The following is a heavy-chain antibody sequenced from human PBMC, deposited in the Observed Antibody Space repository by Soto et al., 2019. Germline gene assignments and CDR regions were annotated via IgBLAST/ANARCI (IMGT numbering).Heavy chain of an antibody. D-gene: IGHD3-10*01. J-gene: IGHJ4*02. V-gene: IGHV3-21*06. CDR2: ISRFSDRT. CDR3: ARVGDYFGEFDYFDY. Sequence: PGGSLRLSCSASGFNFNSYTMNWVRQAPGKGLEWVSSISRFSDRTYYADSVKGRFAIFRANAENSVYLQVNSLRAEDTAVYYCARVGDYFGEFDYFDYWGQGTRVTVSS. CDR1: GFNFNSYT.